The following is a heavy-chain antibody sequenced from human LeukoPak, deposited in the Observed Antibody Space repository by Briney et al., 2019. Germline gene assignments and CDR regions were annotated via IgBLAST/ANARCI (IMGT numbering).Heavy chain of an antibody. D-gene: IGHD1-26*01. CDR3: AREAGGSYFNYFDY. V-gene: IGHV1-69*05. J-gene: IGHJ4*02. Sequence: SVKVSCKASGGTFSSYAISWVRQAPGQGLEWMGGIIPIFGTANYAQKFQGRVTITTDESTSTAYRELSSLRSEDTAVYYCAREAGGSYFNYFDYWGQGTLVTVSS. CDR2: IIPIFGTA. CDR1: GGTFSSYA.